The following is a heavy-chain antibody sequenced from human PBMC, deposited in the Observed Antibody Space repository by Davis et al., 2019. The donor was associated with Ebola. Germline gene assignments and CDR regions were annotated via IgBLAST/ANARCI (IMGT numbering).Heavy chain of an antibody. J-gene: IGHJ4*02. D-gene: IGHD5-18*01. CDR1: GYTFIGYN. V-gene: IGHV1-2*06. Sequence: ASVKVSCKASGYTFIGYNIHWVRQAPGHGLEWMGRVISNSGDTNYAQNFQGRVTMTRDTSISTAYMELSRLTSDDTAMYYCARGHNYGFEYWGQGTLVTVSS. CDR2: VISNSGDT. CDR3: ARGHNYGFEY.